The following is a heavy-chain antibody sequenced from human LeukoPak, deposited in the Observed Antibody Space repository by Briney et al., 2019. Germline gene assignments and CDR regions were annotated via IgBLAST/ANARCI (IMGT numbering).Heavy chain of an antibody. D-gene: IGHD3-22*01. CDR3: AKGPYFEYYYDSSGYYYFDY. CDR2: ISGSGGST. J-gene: IGHJ4*02. V-gene: IGHV3-23*01. Sequence: GGSLRLSCAASGFTFSSYAMSWVRQAPGKGLEWVSVISGSGGSTYYVDSVKGRFTISRDNSKNTLYLQMNSLRAEDTAVYYCAKGPYFEYYYDSSGYYYFDYWGQGTLVTVSS. CDR1: GFTFSSYA.